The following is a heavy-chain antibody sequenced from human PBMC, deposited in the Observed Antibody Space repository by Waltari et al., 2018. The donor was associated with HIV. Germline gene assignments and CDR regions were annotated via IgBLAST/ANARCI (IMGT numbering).Heavy chain of an antibody. CDR1: GGPFSSYA. V-gene: IGHV1-69*06. J-gene: IGHJ4*02. CDR2: IIPIFGTA. Sequence: QVQLVQSGAEVKKPGSSVKVSCKASGGPFSSYAISWVRKAPGQGLEWMGGIIPIFGTANYAQKFQGRVTITADKSTSTAYMELSSLRSEDTAVYYCARLQYSSIPDTSDYWGQGTLVTVSS. CDR3: ARLQYSSIPDTSDY. D-gene: IGHD6-13*01.